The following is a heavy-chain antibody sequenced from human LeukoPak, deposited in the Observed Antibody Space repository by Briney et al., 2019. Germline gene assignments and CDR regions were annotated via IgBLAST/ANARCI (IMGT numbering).Heavy chain of an antibody. CDR3: ARDGCSSTSCLSDAFDI. CDR2: ISSNGGST. Sequence: GGSLRLSCTTSGFNFRAYWMGWVRQAPGKGLEYVSAISSNGGSTYYANSVKGRFTISRDNSKNTLYLQMGSLRAEDMAVYYCARDGCSSTSCLSDAFDIWGQGTMVTVSS. CDR1: GFNFRAYW. V-gene: IGHV3-64*01. D-gene: IGHD2-2*01. J-gene: IGHJ3*02.